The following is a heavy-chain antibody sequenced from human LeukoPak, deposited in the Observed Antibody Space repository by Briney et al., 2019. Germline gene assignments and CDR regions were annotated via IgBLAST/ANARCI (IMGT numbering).Heavy chain of an antibody. Sequence: KPSETLSLTCVVYGGSFSGYYWSWIRQPPGKGLEWIGEIDQSGTTNYNPSLKSRVTISVDTSKKQFSLTLTSMTAADTAVYYCARGRDGYNDWGQGTLVTVSS. D-gene: IGHD5-24*01. CDR2: IDQSGTT. CDR3: ARGRDGYND. V-gene: IGHV4-34*01. CDR1: GGSFSGYY. J-gene: IGHJ4*02.